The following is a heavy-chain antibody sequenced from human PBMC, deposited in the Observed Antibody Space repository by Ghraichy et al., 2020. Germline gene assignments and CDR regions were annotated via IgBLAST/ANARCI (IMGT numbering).Heavy chain of an antibody. Sequence: GGSLRLSCAASGFTFSRYAMSWVRPAPGKGLEWVSAISGSGGSTYNADSVKGRFTISRDNSKNTLYLQKNSLRAEDTAVYYCVTLGSGYYQSYYYGMDVWGQGTTVTVS. CDR2: ISGSGGST. V-gene: IGHV3-23*01. CDR3: VTLGSGYYQSYYYGMDV. D-gene: IGHD3-22*01. CDR1: GFTFSRYA. J-gene: IGHJ6*02.